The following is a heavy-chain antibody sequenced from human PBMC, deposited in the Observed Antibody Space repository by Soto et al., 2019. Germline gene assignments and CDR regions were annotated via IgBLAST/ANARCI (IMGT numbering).Heavy chain of an antibody. J-gene: IGHJ4*02. CDR1: GGTFSNLA. V-gene: IGHV1-69*13. CDR2: ITPLLGAA. CDR3: AREPNYFDY. Sequence: SVKVSCKASGGTFSNLAINWVRQAPGQGLEWMGGITPLLGAADYAQKFQGRVSIISDESTTTVYMELRSLKSDDTAMYYCAREPNYFDYWGQGTLVTVSS.